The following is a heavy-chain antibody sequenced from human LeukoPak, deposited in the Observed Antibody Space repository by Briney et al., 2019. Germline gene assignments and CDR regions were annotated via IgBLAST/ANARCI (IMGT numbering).Heavy chain of an antibody. J-gene: IGHJ6*02. CDR1: GGSISSYY. D-gene: IGHD3-10*01. CDR2: IYYSGST. CDR3: ARVLQYYYGSNNMEV. Sequence: PSETLSLTCTVSGGSISSYYWSWIRQPPGKGLEWIGYIYYSGSTNYNPSLKSRVTISVDTSKNQFSLKLSSVTAADTAVYYCARVLQYYYGSNNMEVWGQGTTVTVSS. V-gene: IGHV4-59*01.